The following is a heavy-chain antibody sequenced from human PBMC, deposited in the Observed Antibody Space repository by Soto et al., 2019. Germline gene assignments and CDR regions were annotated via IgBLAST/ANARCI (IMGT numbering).Heavy chain of an antibody. Sequence: QLQLQESGPGLVKPSENLSLTCTVSGGSISSSSQYWGWIRQPPGKGLEWIGSIYYSGSTYYNPSLKSRVTISVDTSKNQFSLKLSSVTAADTAVYYCARSTTVTTGIDYWGQGTLVTVSS. CDR1: GGSISSSSQY. CDR2: IYYSGST. V-gene: IGHV4-39*01. CDR3: ARSTTVTTGIDY. D-gene: IGHD4-17*01. J-gene: IGHJ4*02.